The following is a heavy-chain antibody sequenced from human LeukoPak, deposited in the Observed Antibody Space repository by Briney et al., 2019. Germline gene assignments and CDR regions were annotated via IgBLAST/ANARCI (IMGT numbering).Heavy chain of an antibody. CDR1: GGSISSYY. D-gene: IGHD2-2*01. Sequence: SETLSLTCTVSGGSISSYYWSWIRQPPGKGLEWIGYIYYSGSTNYNPPLKSRVTISVDTSKNQFSLKLSSVTAADTAVYYCAGIVVVPAASLDFDPWGQGTLVTVSS. J-gene: IGHJ5*02. CDR2: IYYSGST. CDR3: AGIVVVPAASLDFDP. V-gene: IGHV4-59*01.